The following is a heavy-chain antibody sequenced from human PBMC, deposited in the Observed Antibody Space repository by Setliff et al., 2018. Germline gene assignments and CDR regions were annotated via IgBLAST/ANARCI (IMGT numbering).Heavy chain of an antibody. Sequence: GASVKVSCKTSAYSFSGYYIHWVRQAPGQGLEWMGWMNTNSGDTKYTQKFQGRVTMTRDTSISTAYMELSSLRSEDTAVYYCARGSVEYSRGWYYFDYWAQGTLVTVSS. CDR3: ARGSVEYSRGWYYFDY. V-gene: IGHV1-2*02. CDR2: MNTNSGDT. D-gene: IGHD6-19*01. CDR1: AYSFSGYY. J-gene: IGHJ4*02.